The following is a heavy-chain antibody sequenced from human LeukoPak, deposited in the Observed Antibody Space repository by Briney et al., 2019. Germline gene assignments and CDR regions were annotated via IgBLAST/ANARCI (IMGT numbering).Heavy chain of an antibody. CDR3: ARQGTSGYSSLTY. V-gene: IGHV4-39*01. D-gene: IGHD3-22*01. J-gene: IGHJ4*02. CDR1: GDSISISTSY. Sequence: SETLSLTCTVSGDSISISTSYWGWIRQPPGKGLEWIGSIKYTGSTYYNPSLKSRVTIAVDTSKNQFSLNLNSVTAADTAVYYCARQGTSGYSSLTYWGQGTLVTVSS. CDR2: IKYTGST.